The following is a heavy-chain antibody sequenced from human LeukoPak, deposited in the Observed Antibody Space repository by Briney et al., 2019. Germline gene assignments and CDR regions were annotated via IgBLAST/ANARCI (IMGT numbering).Heavy chain of an antibody. D-gene: IGHD6-19*01. V-gene: IGHV4-39*01. J-gene: IGHJ4*02. CDR1: GGSISSTNYY. CDR2: IYYSGST. CDR3: ASLRLSSGSLEFDY. Sequence: SETLSLTCTVSGGSISSTNYYWGWIRQPPGKGLEWIGSIYYSGSTYYNPFLKSRVTISVDTSKNQFSLKLSSMTAADTAVYYCASLRLSSGSLEFDYRGQGTLVTVSS.